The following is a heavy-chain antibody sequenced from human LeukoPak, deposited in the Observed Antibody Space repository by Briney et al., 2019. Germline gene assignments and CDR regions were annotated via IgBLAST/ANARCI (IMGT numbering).Heavy chain of an antibody. D-gene: IGHD3-16*01. Sequence: ASVNVSCKASGYIFTSYYIHWVRQAPGQGLEWMGIIYPSAGYANYAQTFQGRVTMAMDTSTSTVDMELSSLRSEDTAVYYCVREEEGGTFDYWGQGTLVTVSS. V-gene: IGHV1-46*01. CDR1: GYIFTSYY. CDR3: VREEEGGTFDY. J-gene: IGHJ4*02. CDR2: IYPSAGYA.